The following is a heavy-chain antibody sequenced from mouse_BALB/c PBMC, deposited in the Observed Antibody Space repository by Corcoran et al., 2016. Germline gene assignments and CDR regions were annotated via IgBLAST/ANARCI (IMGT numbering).Heavy chain of an antibody. CDR2: INTYTGEP. V-gene: IGHV9-3-1*01. J-gene: IGHJ4*01. CDR1: GYTFTNYG. CDR3: AREPRAMDY. Sequence: QIQLVQSGPELKKPGETVKISCKASGYTFTNYGMNWVKQATGKGLKWMGWINTYTGEPTYAYDLKGRFAFSLETSASTAYLQINNLKNEDTDTYFWAREPRAMDYWGQGTSVTVSS.